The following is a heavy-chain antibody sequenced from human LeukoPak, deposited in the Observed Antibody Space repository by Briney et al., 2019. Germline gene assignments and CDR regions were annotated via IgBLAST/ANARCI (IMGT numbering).Heavy chain of an antibody. Sequence: PSETLSLTCTVSGDSTSNFYWNWIRQSPGKGLEWIGSIHYSGSSVYNPSLKSRGTISIDTSRRQFFLKLNSVTAADTAVYFCALAPNSNWFDFWGPGILVTVSS. V-gene: IGHV4-59*03. CDR1: GDSTSNFY. CDR2: IHYSGSS. D-gene: IGHD2-8*01. J-gene: IGHJ5*01. CDR3: ALAPNSNWFDF.